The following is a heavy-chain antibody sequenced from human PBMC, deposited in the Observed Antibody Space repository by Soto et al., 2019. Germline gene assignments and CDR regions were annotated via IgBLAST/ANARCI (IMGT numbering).Heavy chain of an antibody. D-gene: IGHD5-12*01. V-gene: IGHV4-34*01. Sequence: QVQLQQWGAGLLKPSETLSLTCAVYGGSFSCYYWSWIRQPPGKGLEWIGEINHSGSTNYNPSLKRRVTIAVATSTNQFSLKLRSVTAADTAVYYCARRYSGYDFDYWGQGTLVTVSS. J-gene: IGHJ4*02. CDR2: INHSGST. CDR3: ARRYSGYDFDY. CDR1: GGSFSCYY.